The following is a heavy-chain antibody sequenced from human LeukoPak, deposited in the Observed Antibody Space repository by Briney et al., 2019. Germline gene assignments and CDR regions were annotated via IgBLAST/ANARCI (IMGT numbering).Heavy chain of an antibody. D-gene: IGHD1-7*01. CDR3: AREITGTRGVDY. Sequence: SETLSLTCAVYGGSFSGYYWSWIRQPPGKGLEWIGEINHSGSTNSNPSLKSRVTMSVDTSKNQFSLNLTSATAADTAVYYRAREITGTRGVDYWGQGILVTVSS. CDR2: INHSGST. J-gene: IGHJ4*02. CDR1: GGSFSGYY. V-gene: IGHV4-34*01.